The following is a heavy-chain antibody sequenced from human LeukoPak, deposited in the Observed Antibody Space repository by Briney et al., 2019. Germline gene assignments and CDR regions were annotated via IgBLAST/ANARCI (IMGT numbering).Heavy chain of an antibody. V-gene: IGHV3-66*01. CDR3: ARDNYGGSPIGYFDY. D-gene: IGHD4-23*01. CDR2: IYSGGST. Sequence: PGGSLRLSCAAPGFTVSSNYMSWVRQAPGKGLEWVSVIYSGGSTYYADSVKGRFTISRDNSKNTLYLQMNSLRAEDTAVYYCARDNYGGSPIGYFDYWGQGTLVTVSS. CDR1: GFTVSSNY. J-gene: IGHJ4*02.